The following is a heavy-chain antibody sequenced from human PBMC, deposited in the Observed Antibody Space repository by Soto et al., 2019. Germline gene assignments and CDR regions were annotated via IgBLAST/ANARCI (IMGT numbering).Heavy chain of an antibody. V-gene: IGHV4-4*07. CDR2: IYATGTT. CDR1: GASISGFY. Sequence: SETLSLTCTVSGASISGFYWSWIRKSAGKGLEWIGRIYATGTTDYNPSLKSRVMMSVDTSKKQFSLKLRTVTAADTAVYYCVRDGTKTLRDWFDPWGQGISVTVSS. J-gene: IGHJ5*02. CDR3: VRDGTKTLRDWFDP. D-gene: IGHD1-1*01.